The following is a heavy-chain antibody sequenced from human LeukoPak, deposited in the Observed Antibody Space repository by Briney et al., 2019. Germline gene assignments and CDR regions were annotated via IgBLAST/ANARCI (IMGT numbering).Heavy chain of an antibody. V-gene: IGHV4-59*08. CDR1: GDSISSDY. J-gene: IGHJ2*01. CDR3: ARRGVSTISWYFDL. D-gene: IGHD5/OR15-5a*01. Sequence: SETLSLTCTVSGDSISSDYWNWIRQPPGKGLEWIGYMFYSGSTNYNPSLKSRVTISVDTSKNQFSLKLSSVTAADTAVYYCARRGVSTISWYFDLWGRGNLVTVSS. CDR2: MFYSGST.